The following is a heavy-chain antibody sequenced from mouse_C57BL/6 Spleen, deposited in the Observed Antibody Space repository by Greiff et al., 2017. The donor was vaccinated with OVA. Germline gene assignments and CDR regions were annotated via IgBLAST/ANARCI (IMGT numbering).Heavy chain of an antibody. V-gene: IGHV1-26*01. CDR3: ARGVGRRYFDD. CDR2: INPNNGGT. CDR1: GYTFTDYY. J-gene: IGHJ2*01. Sequence: EVQLQQSGPELVKPGASVKISCKASGYTFTDYYMNWVKQSHGKSLEWIGDINPNNGGTSYNQKFKGKATLTVDKSSSTAYMELRSLTSEDSAVYYCARGVGRRYFDDWGQGTTLTVSS. D-gene: IGHD4-1*01.